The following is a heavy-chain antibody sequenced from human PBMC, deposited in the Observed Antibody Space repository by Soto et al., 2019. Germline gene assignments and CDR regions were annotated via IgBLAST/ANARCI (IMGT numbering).Heavy chain of an antibody. D-gene: IGHD3-10*01. CDR3: AKDRELLWFGEFGSVDP. CDR2: ISGSGGST. CDR1: GFTFSSYD. V-gene: IGHV3-23*01. Sequence: PGGSLRLSCAASGFTFSSYDMSWVRQAPGKGLEWVSAISGSGGSTYYADSVKGRFTISRDNSKNTLYLQMNSLRAEDTAVYYCAKDRELLWFGEFGSVDPWGQGTLVTVSS. J-gene: IGHJ5*02.